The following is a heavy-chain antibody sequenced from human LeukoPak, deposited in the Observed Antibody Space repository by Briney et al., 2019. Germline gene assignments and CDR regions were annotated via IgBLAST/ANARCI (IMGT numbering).Heavy chain of an antibody. V-gene: IGHV1-2*02. D-gene: IGHD3-22*01. CDR3: ASTSKVVVTYYFDY. CDR1: GYTFTGYY. CDR2: INPNSGGA. J-gene: IGHJ4*02. Sequence: ASVKVSCKASGYTFTGYYMHWVRQAPGQGLEWMGWINPNSGGANYAQKFQGRVTMTRDTSISTAYMELSRLRSDDTAVYYCASTSKVVVTYYFDYWGQGTLVTVSS.